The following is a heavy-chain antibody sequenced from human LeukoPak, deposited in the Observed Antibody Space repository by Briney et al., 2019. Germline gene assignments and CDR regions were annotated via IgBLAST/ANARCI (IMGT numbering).Heavy chain of an antibody. V-gene: IGHV3-13*01. Sequence: GGSLRLSCAASGFTFSDYAMHWVRQVTGKGLEWVSSLHTAGDAHYSVSVRGRFIISRERSKTSFYLQMNSLRAEDSAMYYCSRGGQRAGYAFDIWGQGTMVTVSS. J-gene: IGHJ3*02. CDR3: SRGGQRAGYAFDI. CDR2: LHTAGDA. CDR1: GFTFSDYA.